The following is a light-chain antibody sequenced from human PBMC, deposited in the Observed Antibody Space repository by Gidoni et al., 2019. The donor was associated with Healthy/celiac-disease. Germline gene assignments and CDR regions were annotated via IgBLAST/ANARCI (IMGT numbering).Light chain of an antibody. J-gene: IGKJ4*02. CDR2: KAS. Sequence: DIQMTQSPSTLSASVGDRVTITCRASQSISSWLAWYQQKPGKAPKLLIYKASSLESGVPSRFSGSGSGTEFTLTISSLQPDDFATYYCQQYDNLPGFGGGTKVEIK. V-gene: IGKV1-5*03. CDR1: QSISSW. CDR3: QQYDNLPG.